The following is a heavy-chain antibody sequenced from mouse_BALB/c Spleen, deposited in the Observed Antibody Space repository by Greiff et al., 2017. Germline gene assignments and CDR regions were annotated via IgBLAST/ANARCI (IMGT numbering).Heavy chain of an antibody. D-gene: IGHD2-2*01. CDR1: GFTFSDYY. J-gene: IGHJ3*01. CDR3: ARDEGYDAWFAY. V-gene: IGHV5-4*02. Sequence: DVMLVESGGGLVKPGGSLKLSCAASGFTFSDYYMYWVRQTPEKRLEWVATISDGGSYTYYPDSVKGRFTISRDNAKNNLYLQMSSLKSEDTAMYYCARDEGYDAWFAYWGQGTLVTVSA. CDR2: ISDGGSYT.